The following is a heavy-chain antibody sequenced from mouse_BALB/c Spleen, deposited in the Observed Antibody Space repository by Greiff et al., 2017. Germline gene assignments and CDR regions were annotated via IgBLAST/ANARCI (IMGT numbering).Heavy chain of an antibody. CDR3: ARNSPLDY. V-gene: IGHV5-17*02. D-gene: IGHD6-1*01. CDR1: GFTFSSFG. Sequence: EVQLVESGGGLVQPGGSRKLSCAASGFTFSSFGMHWVRQAPEKGLEWVAYISSGSSTIYYADTVKGRFTISRDNPKNTLFLQMTSLRSEDTAMYYCARNSPLDYWGQGTTLTVSS. CDR2: ISSGSSTI. J-gene: IGHJ2*01.